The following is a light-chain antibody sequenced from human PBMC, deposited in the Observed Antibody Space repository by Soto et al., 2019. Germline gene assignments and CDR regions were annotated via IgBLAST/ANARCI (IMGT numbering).Light chain of an antibody. CDR3: QSYDSRQGG. CDR2: EDN. CDR1: SGSIASSY. Sequence: NFMLTQPHSVSESPGKTVTISCTRSSGSIASSYVQWYQQRPGSAPTTVIYEDNQRPSGVPDRFSGSIDSSSNSASLTISGLKTEYEAEYYCQSYDSRQGGFGTGTKLTVL. J-gene: IGLJ1*01. V-gene: IGLV6-57*04.